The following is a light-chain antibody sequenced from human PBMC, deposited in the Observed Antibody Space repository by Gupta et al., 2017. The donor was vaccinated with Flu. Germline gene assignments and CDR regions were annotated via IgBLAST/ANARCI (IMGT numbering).Light chain of an antibody. V-gene: IGKV2-28*01. Sequence: CRSSQSLLHNNNGNNYLHWYRHKPGQSPQLLIYLGSNRASGVPGRFSGSGSGTDFTLKISRVEAADVGIYYCMHALQTPRTLGQGTKLEI. CDR3: MHALQTPRT. CDR2: LGS. CDR1: QSLLHNNNGNNY. J-gene: IGKJ2*02.